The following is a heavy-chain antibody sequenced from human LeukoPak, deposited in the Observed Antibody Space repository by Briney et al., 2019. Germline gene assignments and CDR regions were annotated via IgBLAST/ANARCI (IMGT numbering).Heavy chain of an antibody. CDR3: ARDPTGTYGDYVLDY. Sequence: GGSLRLSCAASGFTFSSYSMNWVRQAPGKGLEWVSSISSSSSYIYYADSVKGRFTISRDNAKNSLYLQMNSLRAEDTAVYYCARDPTGTYGDYVLDYWGQGTLVTVSS. CDR1: GFTFSSYS. D-gene: IGHD4-17*01. V-gene: IGHV3-21*01. J-gene: IGHJ4*02. CDR2: ISSSSSYI.